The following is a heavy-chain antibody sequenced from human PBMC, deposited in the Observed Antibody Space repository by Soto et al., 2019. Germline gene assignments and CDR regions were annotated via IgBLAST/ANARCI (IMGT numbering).Heavy chain of an antibody. V-gene: IGHV3-15*01. D-gene: IGHD2-15*01. J-gene: IGHJ5*02. CDR3: TTDLWRIAVVVGSTGYFNP. CDR2: IKSKSDGGTT. CDR1: GFNFSDAR. Sequence: GGCLRLHFASSGFNFSDARMSWFRQFPGQRLDWFGRIKSKSDGGTTEYAAPVRGRFTISRDDSKNTLYLQMNSLKTEDTAVYYCTTDLWRIAVVVGSTGYFNPWGQGTPVTVSS.